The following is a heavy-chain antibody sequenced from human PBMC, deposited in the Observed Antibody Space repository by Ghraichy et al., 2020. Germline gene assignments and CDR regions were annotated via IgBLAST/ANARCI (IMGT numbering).Heavy chain of an antibody. CDR2: IYYSGST. Sequence: SETLSLTCTVSGGSISSYYWSWIRQPPGKGLEWIGYIYYSGSTNYNPSLKSRVTISVDTSKNQFSLKLSSVTAADTAVYYCARHSPSSSWYPYYYYYMDGWGKGTKVTVSS. D-gene: IGHD6-13*01. CDR1: GGSISSYY. J-gene: IGHJ6*03. V-gene: IGHV4-59*08. CDR3: ARHSPSSSWYPYYYYYMDG.